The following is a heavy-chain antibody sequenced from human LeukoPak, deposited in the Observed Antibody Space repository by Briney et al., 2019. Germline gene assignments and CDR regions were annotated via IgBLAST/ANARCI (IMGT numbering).Heavy chain of an antibody. V-gene: IGHV1-46*01. CDR3: ARVKSSGFLRYYYYYGMDV. Sequence: ASVKVSCKASGYTFTSYYMHWVRQAPGQGLEWMGIINPSGGSTSYAQKFQGRVTMTRDTSTSTVYMELSSLRSEDTAVYYCARVKSSGFLRYYYYYGMDVWGQGTTVTVSS. D-gene: IGHD6-19*01. J-gene: IGHJ6*02. CDR1: GYTFTSYY. CDR2: INPSGGST.